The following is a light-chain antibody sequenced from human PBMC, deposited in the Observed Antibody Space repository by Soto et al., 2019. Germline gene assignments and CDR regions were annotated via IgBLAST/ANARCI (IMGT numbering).Light chain of an antibody. CDR1: SSDIAKYNF. CDR3: SSYTTIKTVV. J-gene: IGLJ2*01. Sequence: QSVLTQPASVSGSPGQSITISCTGASSDIAKYNFVSWYQQHPDKAPKLIIYEGNKRPSGISDRFSGFKSANTAYLTISGVQPEDEADYHCSSYTTIKTVVFGGGTKVTVL. CDR2: EGN. V-gene: IGLV2-14*02.